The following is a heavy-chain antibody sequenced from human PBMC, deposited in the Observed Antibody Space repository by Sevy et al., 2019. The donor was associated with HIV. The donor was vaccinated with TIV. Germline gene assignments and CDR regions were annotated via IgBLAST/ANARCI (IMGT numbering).Heavy chain of an antibody. CDR3: ARAREKYYYDSSGYYLELGAFDI. V-gene: IGHV3-30-3*01. J-gene: IGHJ3*02. CDR2: ISYDGSNK. CDR1: GFTFSSYA. Sequence: GGSLRLSCAASGFTFSSYAMHWVRQAPGKGLEWVAVISYDGSNKYYADSVKGRFTISRDNSKNTLYLQMNSLRAEDTAVYYFARAREKYYYDSSGYYLELGAFDIWGQGTMVTVSS. D-gene: IGHD3-22*01.